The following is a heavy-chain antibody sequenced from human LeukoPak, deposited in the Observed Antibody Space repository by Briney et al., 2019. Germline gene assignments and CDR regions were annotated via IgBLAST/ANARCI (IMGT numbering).Heavy chain of an antibody. CDR2: IYYSGST. V-gene: IGHV4-30-4*01. J-gene: IGHJ6*02. CDR1: GGSISSGDYY. Sequence: SETLSLTCTVSGGSISSGDYYWSWIRQPPGKGLEWIGYIYYSGSTYYNPSLKSRVTISVDTSKNQFSLKLSSVTAADTAVYYCARDSGYDSYYYYGMDVWGQGTTVTVSS. D-gene: IGHD5-12*01. CDR3: ARDSGYDSYYYYGMDV.